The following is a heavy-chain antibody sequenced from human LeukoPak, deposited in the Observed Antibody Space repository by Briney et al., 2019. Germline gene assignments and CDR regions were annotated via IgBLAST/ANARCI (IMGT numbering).Heavy chain of an antibody. CDR1: GFTFSSYG. V-gene: IGHV3-30*03. CDR2: ISYDGSNK. CDR3: ARGSSWYWFDY. J-gene: IGHJ4*02. D-gene: IGHD6-13*01. Sequence: GGSLRLSCAASGFTFSSYGMHWVRQAPGKGLEWVAVISYDGSNKYYADSVKGRFTISRDNSKNTLYLQMNSLGAEDTAVYYCARGSSWYWFDYWGQGTLVTVSS.